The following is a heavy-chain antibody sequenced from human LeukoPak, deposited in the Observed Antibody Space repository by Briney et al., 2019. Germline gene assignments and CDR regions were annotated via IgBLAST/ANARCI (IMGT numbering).Heavy chain of an antibody. CDR2: ISSSSTYI. D-gene: IGHD3-10*02. CDR3: AELGITMIGGV. CDR1: GFTFSRYT. J-gene: IGHJ6*04. Sequence: GGSLRLSCAASGFTFSRYTMNWVRQAPGKGLEWVSSISSSSTYIYYADSVKGRFSISRDNAKNSLYLQMNSLRAEDTAVYYCAELGITMIGGVWGKGTTVTISS. V-gene: IGHV3-21*01.